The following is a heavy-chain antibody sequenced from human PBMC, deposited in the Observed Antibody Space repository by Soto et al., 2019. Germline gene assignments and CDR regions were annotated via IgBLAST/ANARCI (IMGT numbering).Heavy chain of an antibody. V-gene: IGHV1-18*04. CDR3: ARGPNYGSGSYLLNYYYYYGMDV. J-gene: IGHJ6*02. D-gene: IGHD3-10*01. CDR1: GYTFTSYC. CDR2: ISAYNGNT. Sequence: ASVKVSCKASGYTFTSYCISWVRQAPGEGLEWMGWISAYNGNTNYAQKLQGRVTMTTDTSTSTAYMELRSLRSDDTAVYYCARGPNYGSGSYLLNYYYYYGMDVWGQGTTVTVSS.